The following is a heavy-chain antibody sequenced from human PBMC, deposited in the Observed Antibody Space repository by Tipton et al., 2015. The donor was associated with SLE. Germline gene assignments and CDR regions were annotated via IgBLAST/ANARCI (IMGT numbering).Heavy chain of an antibody. V-gene: IGHV4-39*07. J-gene: IGHJ4*02. D-gene: IGHD7-27*01. CDR1: GGPISSSSYY. CDR3: AGLGIVRPFDF. CDR2: IYYSGST. Sequence: GLVKPSETLSLTCTVSGGPISSSSYYWGWIRQAPGKGLEWIGSIYYSGSTFYNPSLKRRVTTSLDTSKNQFSLKLSSVTAADTAVDYCAGLGIVRPFDFWGQGTLVTVSS.